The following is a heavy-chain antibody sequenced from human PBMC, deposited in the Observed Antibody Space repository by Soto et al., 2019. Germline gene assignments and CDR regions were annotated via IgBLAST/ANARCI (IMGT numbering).Heavy chain of an antibody. D-gene: IGHD5-12*01. CDR2: ISWNSGSI. Sequence: EVQLVESGGGLVQPGRSLRLSCAASGFTFDDYAMHWVRQAPGKGLEWVSGISWNSGSIGYADSVKGRFTISRDNAKNSLYLQMNSLRAEDTALYYCAKDHRGYDPYYYYYMDVWGKGTTVTVSS. J-gene: IGHJ6*03. CDR3: AKDHRGYDPYYYYYMDV. CDR1: GFTFDDYA. V-gene: IGHV3-9*01.